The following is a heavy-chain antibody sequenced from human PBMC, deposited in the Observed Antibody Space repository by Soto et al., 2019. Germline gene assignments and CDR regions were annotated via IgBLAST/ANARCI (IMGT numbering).Heavy chain of an antibody. CDR3: AKGSKFTIFSANEF. V-gene: IGHV3-23*01. CDR2: LSGNSGTT. Sequence: EVQLLESGGGLVQPGGSLRLSCAASGFTFSSYAMTWVRQAPGKGLEWVSALSGNSGTTYSADSVKGRFTISRDNSRNTLYLQMSSLRAEDTALYYCAKGSKFTIFSANEFWGQGTRVTVSS. D-gene: IGHD3-3*01. CDR1: GFTFSSYA. J-gene: IGHJ4*02.